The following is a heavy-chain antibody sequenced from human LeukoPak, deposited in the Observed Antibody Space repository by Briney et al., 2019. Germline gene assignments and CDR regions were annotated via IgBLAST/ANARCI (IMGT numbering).Heavy chain of an antibody. D-gene: IGHD3-3*01. CDR2: IYYSGST. J-gene: IGHJ5*02. V-gene: IGHV4-39*07. Sequence: SETLSLTCTVSGGSISSSSYYWGWIRQPPGKGLEWIGSIYYSGSTYYNPSLKSRVTISVDTSKNQFSLKLSSVTAADTAVYYCARASDFWSGYSPLGWFDPWGQGTLVTVSS. CDR3: ARASDFWSGYSPLGWFDP. CDR1: GGSISSSSYY.